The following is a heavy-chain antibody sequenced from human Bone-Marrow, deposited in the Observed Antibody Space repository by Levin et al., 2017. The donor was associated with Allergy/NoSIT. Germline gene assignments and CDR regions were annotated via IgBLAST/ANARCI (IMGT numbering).Heavy chain of an antibody. Sequence: RSSETLSLTCAVSGGPISGGGYSWSWIRQPPGKGLEWIGYMYHSGTTHYKPSLKSRATISVDKTTNQFSLNVTSATAADTAIYYCARVSGATVFDYWGQGILVTVSS. J-gene: IGHJ4*02. CDR3: ARVSGATVFDY. CDR2: MYHSGTT. V-gene: IGHV4-30-2*01. CDR1: GGPISGGGYS. D-gene: IGHD3-10*01.